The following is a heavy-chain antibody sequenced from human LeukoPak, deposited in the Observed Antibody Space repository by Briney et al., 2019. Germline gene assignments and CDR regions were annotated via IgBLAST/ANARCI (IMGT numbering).Heavy chain of an antibody. CDR3: SRAGHYYYGMDV. CDR2: INSDGSST. V-gene: IGHV3-74*01. J-gene: IGHJ6*02. D-gene: IGHD2-8*02. CDR1: GFTFSNYA. Sequence: TGRSLRLSCAVSGFTFSNYAMHWVRQAPGKGLVWVSRINSDGSSTDYADSVKGRFTISRDSAKNTLYLQMNSLRAEDTAVYYCSRAGHYYYGMDVWGQGTTVTVSS.